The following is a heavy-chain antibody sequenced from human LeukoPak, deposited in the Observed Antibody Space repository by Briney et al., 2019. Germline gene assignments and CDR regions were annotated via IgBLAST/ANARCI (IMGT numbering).Heavy chain of an antibody. D-gene: IGHD6-25*01. V-gene: IGHV4-30-4*01. CDR3: ASSGVRYAFDI. CDR2: IYYSGST. J-gene: IGHJ3*02. Sequence: PSETLSLTCTVSGGSISSGDYYRSWIRQPPGKGLEWIGYIYYSGSTYYNPSLKSRVTISVDTSKNQFSLKLSSVTAADTAGYYCASSGVRYAFDIWGQGTMVTVSS. CDR1: GGSISSGDYY.